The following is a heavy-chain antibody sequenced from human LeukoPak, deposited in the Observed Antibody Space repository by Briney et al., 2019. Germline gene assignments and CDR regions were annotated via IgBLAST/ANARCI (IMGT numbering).Heavy chain of an antibody. CDR2: ITDSGDST. Sequence: GGSLRLSCTASGFTFSYYAMGWVRQAPGKGLEGVSCITDSGDSTYFADSMKGRFTISRDNSKNTLYLQMDSLRADDTAVYYCVKDARRTSGWYYFDSWGQGALVTVSS. V-gene: IGHV3-23*01. CDR1: GFTFSYYA. J-gene: IGHJ4*02. D-gene: IGHD6-19*01. CDR3: VKDARRTSGWYYFDS.